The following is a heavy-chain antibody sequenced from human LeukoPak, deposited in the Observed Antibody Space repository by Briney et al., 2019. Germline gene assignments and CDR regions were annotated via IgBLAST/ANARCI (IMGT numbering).Heavy chain of an antibody. V-gene: IGHV3-66*01. J-gene: IGHJ6*02. Sequence: GGSLRLSCAASGFTVSSNHLTWVRQAPGKGLEWVSVIYSGGSTYYADSVKGRFTISRDNSKNTLYLQMNSLRAEDTAVYYCARDSGQQSYYYYYYGMDVWGQGTTVTVSS. D-gene: IGHD3-10*01. CDR2: IYSGGST. CDR3: ARDSGQQSYYYYYYGMDV. CDR1: GFTVSSNH.